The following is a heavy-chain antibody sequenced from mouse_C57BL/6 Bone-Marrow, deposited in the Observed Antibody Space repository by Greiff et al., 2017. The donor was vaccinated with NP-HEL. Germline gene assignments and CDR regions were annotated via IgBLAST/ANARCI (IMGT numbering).Heavy chain of an antibody. CDR1: GFNIKDYY. D-gene: IGHD2-3*01. CDR3: TTGGWVLFAY. CDR2: IDPENGDT. V-gene: IGHV14-4*01. J-gene: IGHJ3*01. Sequence: VQLQQSGAELVRPGASVKLSCTASGFNIKDYYMHWVKQRPEQGLEWIGWIDPENGDTEYASKFQGKATITADTASNTAYLQLSSLTSEDTAVYYCTTGGWVLFAYWGQGTLVTVSA.